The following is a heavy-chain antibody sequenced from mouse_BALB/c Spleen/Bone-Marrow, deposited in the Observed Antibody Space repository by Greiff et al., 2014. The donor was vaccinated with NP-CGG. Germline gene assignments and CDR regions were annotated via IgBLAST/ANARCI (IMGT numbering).Heavy chain of an antibody. CDR1: GYTFSEST. V-gene: IGHV1-18*01. CDR2: INPNNGAT. J-gene: IGHJ3*01. CDR3: ARRDYGPAWFAY. D-gene: IGHD1-1*01. Sequence: VQLQQSGPELVKPGASVKISCKTSGYTFSESTMHWVKQSHGKSLEWIGGINPNNGATSYKQKFKGKAILTVEKSSSTALLELRRLTSEDSAVYYCARRDYGPAWFAYWGQGTLVTVSA.